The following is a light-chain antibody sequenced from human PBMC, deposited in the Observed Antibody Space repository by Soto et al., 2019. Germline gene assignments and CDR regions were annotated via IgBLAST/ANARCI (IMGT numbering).Light chain of an antibody. V-gene: IGKV1-39*01. CDR2: AAS. CDR1: QGISTY. CDR3: QHYGGMWA. Sequence: DIQVTQSPASLSSSVGDRVTITCRASQGISTYLNWYQQKPGKAPKLLIYAASSLQSGVPSRFSGSGSGTEFILTINSLQPDDFATYCCQHYGGMWAFGQGTKVDIK. J-gene: IGKJ1*01.